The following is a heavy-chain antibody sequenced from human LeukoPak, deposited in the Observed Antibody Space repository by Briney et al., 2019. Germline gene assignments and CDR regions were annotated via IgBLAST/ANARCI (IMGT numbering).Heavy chain of an antibody. V-gene: IGHV3-64*01. J-gene: IGHJ4*02. CDR2: ISSNGGST. CDR3: ARAMAMVRGANDY. Sequence: GGSLRLSCAASGFTLSRYGMHWVRRAPGKGLEYVSAISSNGGSTYYANSVKGRFTISRDNSKNTLYLQMGSLRAEDMAVYYCARAMAMVRGANDYWGQGTLVTVSS. CDR1: GFTLSRYG. D-gene: IGHD3-10*01.